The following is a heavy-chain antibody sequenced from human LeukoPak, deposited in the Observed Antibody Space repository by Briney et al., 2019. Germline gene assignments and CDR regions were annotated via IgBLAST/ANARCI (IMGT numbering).Heavy chain of an antibody. CDR3: ARSTGGGPVFSY. J-gene: IGHJ4*02. CDR1: GGSFSGYY. CDR2: INHSGST. V-gene: IGHV4-34*01. Sequence: PSETLSLTCAVYGGSFSGYYWSWIRQPPGKGLEWIGEINHSGSTNYNPSLRSRVTISVDTSKSQFSLKLSSVTAADTAVYYCARSTGGGPVFSYWGQGTLVTVSS. D-gene: IGHD2-15*01.